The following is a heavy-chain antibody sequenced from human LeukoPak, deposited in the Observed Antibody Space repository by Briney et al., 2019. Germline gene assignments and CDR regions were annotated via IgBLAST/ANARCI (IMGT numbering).Heavy chain of an antibody. CDR1: GGSISSGSYY. V-gene: IGHV4-39*01. CDR2: INYRGNT. CDR3: ARRDSYSSGYYYFDY. D-gene: IGHD3-22*01. J-gene: IGHJ4*02. Sequence: KASETLSLTCTVSGGSISSGSYYWGWIRQPPGKGLDWIGIINYRGNTYYNPSLKSRVTISVDTSKNQFSLKLSSVTAADTAVYYCARRDSYSSGYYYFDYWGQGTLVTVSS.